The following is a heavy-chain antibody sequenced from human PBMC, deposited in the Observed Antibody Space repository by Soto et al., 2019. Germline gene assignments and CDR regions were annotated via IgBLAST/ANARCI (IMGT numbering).Heavy chain of an antibody. D-gene: IGHD3-16*01. J-gene: IGHJ4*02. V-gene: IGHV1-18*01. CDR3: ARGGSDYQSYFGY. CDR1: GYTFTSYG. CDR2: ISAYNGNT. Sequence: VKVSCKASGYTFTSYGISWVRQAPGQGLEWMGWISAYNGNTNYAQKLQGRVTMTTDTSTSTAYMELRSLRSAAGTAVYYRARGGSDYQSYFGYWGQGTLVTVSS.